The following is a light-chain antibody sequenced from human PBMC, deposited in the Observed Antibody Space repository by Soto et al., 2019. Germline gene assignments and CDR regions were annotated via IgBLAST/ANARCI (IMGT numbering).Light chain of an antibody. CDR3: SSYTSSTVV. CDR1: SSDVGAYNY. V-gene: IGLV2-14*01. J-gene: IGLJ2*01. Sequence: HSALTQPASVSGTPGQSITISCTGTSSDVGAYNYVSWYQQHPGKAPKLMIYDVSNRPSGVSNRFSGSKSGNTASLTISGLQAEDEADYYCSSYTSSTVVFGGGTKLTVL. CDR2: DVS.